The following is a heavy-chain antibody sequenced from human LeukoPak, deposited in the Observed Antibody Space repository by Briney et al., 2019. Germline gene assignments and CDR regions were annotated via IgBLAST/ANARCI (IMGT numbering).Heavy chain of an antibody. CDR3: AREGSDIVVVPAAIHPLYYYYMDV. Sequence: SETLSLTCTVSGGSISSGSYYWSWIRQPAGKGLEWIGRIYTSGSTNYSPSLKSRVTISVDTSKNQFSLKLSSVTAADTAVYYCAREGSDIVVVPAAIHPLYYYYMDVWGKGTTVTVSS. CDR2: IYTSGST. J-gene: IGHJ6*03. CDR1: GGSISSGSYY. D-gene: IGHD2-2*01. V-gene: IGHV4-61*02.